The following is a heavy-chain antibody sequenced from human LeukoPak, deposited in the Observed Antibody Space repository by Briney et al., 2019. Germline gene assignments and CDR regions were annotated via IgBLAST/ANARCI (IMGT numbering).Heavy chain of an antibody. Sequence: GESLKISCKGSGYSFTSYWIGWVRQRPGKGLEWMGIIYPGDSDTRYSPSFQGQVTISADKSISTAYLQWSSLKASDTAMYYCASPDYYDSSGYSPGVSYWGQGTLVTVSS. D-gene: IGHD3-22*01. CDR2: IYPGDSDT. CDR1: GYSFTSYW. CDR3: ASPDYYDSSGYSPGVSY. J-gene: IGHJ4*02. V-gene: IGHV5-51*01.